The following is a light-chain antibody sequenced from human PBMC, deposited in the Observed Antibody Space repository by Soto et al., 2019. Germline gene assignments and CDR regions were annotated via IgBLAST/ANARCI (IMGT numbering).Light chain of an antibody. CDR3: QQYYSYPRT. V-gene: IGKV1-8*01. Sequence: IRMTQSPSSLSASTGYRVTITCRASQGISSYLAWYQQKPGKAPKLLIYAASTLQSGVPSRFSGSGSGTDFTLTISCLQSEDFATYYCQQYYSYPRTFGQGTMVDIK. J-gene: IGKJ1*01. CDR2: AAS. CDR1: QGISSY.